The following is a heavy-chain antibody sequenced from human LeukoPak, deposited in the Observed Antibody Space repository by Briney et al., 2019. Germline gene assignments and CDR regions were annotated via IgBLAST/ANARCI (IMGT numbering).Heavy chain of an antibody. CDR1: GFTVSSNY. Sequence: EGSLRLSCAASGFTVSSNYMSWVRQAPGKGLEWVSSISSSSSYIYYADSVKGRFTISRDNAKNSLYLQMNSLRAEDTAVYYCASHPRWGQGTLVTVSS. J-gene: IGHJ4*02. CDR3: ASHPR. V-gene: IGHV3-21*01. CDR2: ISSSSSYI.